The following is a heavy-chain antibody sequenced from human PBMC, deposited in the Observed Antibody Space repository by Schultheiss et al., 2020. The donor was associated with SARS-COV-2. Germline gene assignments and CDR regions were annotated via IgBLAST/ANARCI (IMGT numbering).Heavy chain of an antibody. V-gene: IGHV3-15*01. CDR3: TTDRSLGAAAGD. D-gene: IGHD6-13*01. Sequence: GESLKISCAASGFTFSNAWMSWVRQAPGKGLEWVGRIKSKTDGGTTDYAAPVKGRFTISRDDSKNTLYLQMNSLKTEDTAVYYCTTDRSLGAAAGDWGQGTLVTVSS. J-gene: IGHJ4*02. CDR2: IKSKTDGGTT. CDR1: GFTFSNAW.